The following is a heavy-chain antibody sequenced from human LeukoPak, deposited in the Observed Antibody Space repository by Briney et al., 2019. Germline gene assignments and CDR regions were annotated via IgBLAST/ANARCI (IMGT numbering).Heavy chain of an antibody. CDR3: AKDRYYDSSGYGGLFDY. J-gene: IGHJ4*02. V-gene: IGHV3-9*01. CDR1: GFTFDDYA. CDR2: ISWNSGSI. Sequence: GGSLGLSCAASGFTFDDYAMHWVRQAPGKGLEWVSGISWNSGSIGYADSVKGRFTISRDNAKNSLYLQMNSLRAEDTALYYCAKDRYYDSSGYGGLFDYWGQGTLVTASS. D-gene: IGHD3-22*01.